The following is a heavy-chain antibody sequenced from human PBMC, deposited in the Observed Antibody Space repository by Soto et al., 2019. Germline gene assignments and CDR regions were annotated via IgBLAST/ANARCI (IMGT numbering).Heavy chain of an antibody. V-gene: IGHV5-51*01. CDR1: GYSFTSYW. CDR2: IYPGDSDT. Sequence: GESLKISCKGSGYSFTSYWIGWVRQMPGKGLEWMGIIYPGDSDTRYSPSFQGQVTISADKSISTAYLQWSSLKASDTAMYYCARPVLLGGSGSYRATDYYYGMDVWGQGTTVTVSS. D-gene: IGHD3-10*01. CDR3: ARPVLLGGSGSYRATDYYYGMDV. J-gene: IGHJ6*02.